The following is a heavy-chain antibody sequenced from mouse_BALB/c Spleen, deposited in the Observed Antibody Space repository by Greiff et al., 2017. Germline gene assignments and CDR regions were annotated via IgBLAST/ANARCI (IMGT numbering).Heavy chain of an antibody. D-gene: IGHD1-1*02. J-gene: IGHJ2*01. CDR3: AGLWGGGVYYFDY. Sequence: EVQGVESGGDLVKPGGSLKLSCAASGFTFSSYGMSWVRQTPDKRLEWVATISSGGSYTYYPDSVKGRFTISRDNAKNTLYLQMSSLKSEDTAMYYCAGLWGGGVYYFDYWGQGTTLTVSS. CDR1: GFTFSSYG. CDR2: ISSGGSYT. V-gene: IGHV5-6*01.